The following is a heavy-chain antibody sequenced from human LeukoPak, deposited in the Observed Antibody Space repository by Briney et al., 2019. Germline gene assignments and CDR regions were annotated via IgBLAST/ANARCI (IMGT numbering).Heavy chain of an antibody. J-gene: IGHJ3*02. CDR1: GFTFGDYA. CDR2: IRSKAYGGTT. Sequence: GGSLRLSCTASGFTFGDYAMSWFRRAPGKGLEWVGFIRSKAYGGTTEYAASVKGRFTISRDDSKSIAYLQMNSLKTEDTAVYYCTRDGVVAATIAFDIWGQGTTVTVSS. V-gene: IGHV3-49*03. CDR3: TRDGVVAATIAFDI. D-gene: IGHD2-15*01.